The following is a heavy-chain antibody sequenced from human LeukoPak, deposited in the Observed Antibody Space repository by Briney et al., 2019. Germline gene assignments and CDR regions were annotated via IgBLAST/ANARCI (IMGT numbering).Heavy chain of an antibody. D-gene: IGHD3-22*01. CDR1: GFTFSRYG. V-gene: IGHV3-23*01. Sequence: TGGSLRLSCAASGFTFSRYGMTWVRQAPGKGLEWVSAITASGGGTYYADSVKGRFTISRDSSKSTLYLQMNSLRAEDTAVYYCAKKTGNSAYYYIDYWGQGTLVTVSS. CDR2: ITASGGGT. CDR3: AKKTGNSAYYYIDY. J-gene: IGHJ4*02.